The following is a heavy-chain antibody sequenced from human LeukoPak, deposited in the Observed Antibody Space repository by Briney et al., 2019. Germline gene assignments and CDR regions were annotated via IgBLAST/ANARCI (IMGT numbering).Heavy chain of an antibody. D-gene: IGHD6-13*01. CDR2: INHSGST. CDR3: ARVSSSWYKAPHHIYYYYYYGMDV. J-gene: IGHJ6*02. V-gene: IGHV4-34*01. CDR1: GGSFSGYY. Sequence: SETLSLTCAVYGGSFSGYYWSWIRQPTGKGLEWIGEINHSGSTNYNPSLKSRVTISVDTPKNQFSLKLSSVTAADTAVYYCARVSSSWYKAPHHIYYYYYYGMDVWGQGTTVTVSS.